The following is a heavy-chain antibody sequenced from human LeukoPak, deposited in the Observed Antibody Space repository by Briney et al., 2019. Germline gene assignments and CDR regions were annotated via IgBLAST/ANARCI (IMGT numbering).Heavy chain of an antibody. D-gene: IGHD6-13*01. V-gene: IGHV1-2*02. Sequence: ASVKVSCKASGYTFTGYYMHWVRQAPGQGLEWMGWINPNNGDTNYAQNFQGRVTMTRDTSISTAYMELSRLRSDDTAVYYCARERDWGIAATGTVGFDVWGQGTIVTVSA. J-gene: IGHJ3*01. CDR1: GYTFTGYY. CDR2: INPNNGDT. CDR3: ARERDWGIAATGTVGFDV.